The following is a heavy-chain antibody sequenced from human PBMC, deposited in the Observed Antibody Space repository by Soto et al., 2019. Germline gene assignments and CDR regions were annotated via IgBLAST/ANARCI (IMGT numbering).Heavy chain of an antibody. CDR3: ARDGSGYSWYFDL. D-gene: IGHD3-3*01. Sequence: EVQLVESGGGLVKPGGSLRLSCAASGFTFSSYSMNWVRQTPGKGLEWVSSISSSSSYIYYADSVKGRFTISRDNAKNSLYLQMNSLRAEDTAVYYCARDGSGYSWYFDLWGRGTLVTVSS. J-gene: IGHJ2*01. CDR2: ISSSSSYI. CDR1: GFTFSSYS. V-gene: IGHV3-21*01.